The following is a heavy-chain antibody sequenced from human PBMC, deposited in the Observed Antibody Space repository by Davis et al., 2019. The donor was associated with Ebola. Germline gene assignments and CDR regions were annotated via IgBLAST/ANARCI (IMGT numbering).Heavy chain of an antibody. Sequence: PGGSLRLSCAASGFIFSNYWMSWVRQAPGKGLEWVANIKQDGSEKYYVDSVKGRFTISRDNAKNSLYLQMNNLRAEDTAVYYCGSSYDSSGYILFDYWGQGTLVTVSS. J-gene: IGHJ4*02. CDR1: GFIFSNYW. V-gene: IGHV3-7*03. CDR3: GSSYDSSGYILFDY. CDR2: IKQDGSEK. D-gene: IGHD3-22*01.